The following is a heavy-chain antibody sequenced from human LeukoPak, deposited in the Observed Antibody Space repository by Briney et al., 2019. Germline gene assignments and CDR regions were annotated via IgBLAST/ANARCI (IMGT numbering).Heavy chain of an antibody. V-gene: IGHV1-46*01. J-gene: IGHJ4*02. D-gene: IGHD3-10*01. CDR2: INPSGGST. CDR3: ARYGSGSPIRRFDY. CDR1: GYTFTSYG. Sequence: ASVKVSCKASGYTFTSYGISWVRQAPGQGLEWMGIINPSGGSTSYAQKFQGRVTMTRDMSTSTVYMELSSLRSEDTAVYYCARYGSGSPIRRFDYWGQGTLVTVSS.